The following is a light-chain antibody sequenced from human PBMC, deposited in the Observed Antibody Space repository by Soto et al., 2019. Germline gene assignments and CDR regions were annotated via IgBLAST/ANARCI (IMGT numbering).Light chain of an antibody. V-gene: IGKV1-39*01. J-gene: IGKJ4*01. CDR1: QSINNY. Sequence: DIQMTQSPSSLSASVGDRVTITFLASQSINNYLCWYQQKPGKAPNLLIFGASTLQSGVPSRFSGSGSGTDFTLTISSLQPEDFATYYCLQSYRTPLTFGGGTKVDIK. CDR3: LQSYRTPLT. CDR2: GAS.